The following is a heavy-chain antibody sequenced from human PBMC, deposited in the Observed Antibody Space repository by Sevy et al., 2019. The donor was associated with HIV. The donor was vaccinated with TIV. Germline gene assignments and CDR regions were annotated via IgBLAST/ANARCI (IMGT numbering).Heavy chain of an antibody. Sequence: SETLSLTCTVSGGSITSLYWNWIRQPPGKGLEWIANIYYNGHINYNPSLKSRVTLSLDTSKNQFSLRQGSVTAADTAMYYCAGENAWGRCYSWGQGTLVTVSS. J-gene: IGHJ4*02. V-gene: IGHV4-59*08. D-gene: IGHD1-26*01. CDR2: IYYNGHI. CDR3: AGENAWGRCYS. CDR1: GGSITSLY.